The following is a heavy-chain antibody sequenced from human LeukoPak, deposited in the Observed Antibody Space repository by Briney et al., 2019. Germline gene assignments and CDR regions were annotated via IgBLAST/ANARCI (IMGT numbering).Heavy chain of an antibody. CDR1: GYTFTSYA. J-gene: IGHJ4*02. CDR3: ASFGALSFDY. V-gene: IGHV7-4-1*02. Sequence: ASVKVSCKTSGYTFTSYAMNWVRQAPGQGLEFMGWINTGTGNPTYAQGFTGRFVFSLDTSVSTAYLQISTLKPEDTAVYYCASFGALSFDYWGQGTLVTVSS. CDR2: INTGTGNP. D-gene: IGHD3-16*01.